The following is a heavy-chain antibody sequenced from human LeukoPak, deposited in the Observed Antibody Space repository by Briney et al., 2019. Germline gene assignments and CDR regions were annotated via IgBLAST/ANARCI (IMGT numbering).Heavy chain of an antibody. V-gene: IGHV1-18*01. CDR2: ISAYNGNT. CDR3: ARDLGAEQWLAPFDY. D-gene: IGHD6-19*01. J-gene: IGHJ4*02. CDR1: GYTFTTYG. Sequence: ASVKVSCTASGYTFTTYGISWVRQAPGQGLEWMGWISAYNGNTNYAQKLQGRVAITTDTSTSTAYMELRSLRSDDTAVYYCARDLGAEQWLAPFDYWGQGTLVTVSS.